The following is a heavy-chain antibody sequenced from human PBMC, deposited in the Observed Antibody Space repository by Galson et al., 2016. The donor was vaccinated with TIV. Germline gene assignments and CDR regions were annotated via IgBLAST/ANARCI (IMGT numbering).Heavy chain of an antibody. CDR2: IYPADSET. Sequence: QSGAEVKKPGESLKISCKASGYSFATFWVGWVRQMPGQGLEWMGVIYPADSETRYSPSFQGQVTISADKSISTAYLQWSSLKASDTAIYYCARHHDFWSGPGYVDMDVWGKGTTVSVSS. V-gene: IGHV5-51*01. J-gene: IGHJ6*03. CDR1: GYSFATFW. CDR3: ARHHDFWSGPGYVDMDV. D-gene: IGHD3-3*01.